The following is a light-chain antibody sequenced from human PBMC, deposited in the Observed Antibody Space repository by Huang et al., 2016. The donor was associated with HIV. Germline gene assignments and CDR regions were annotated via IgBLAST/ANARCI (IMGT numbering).Light chain of an antibody. J-gene: IGKJ2*01. CDR3: QQRNDWPPYT. V-gene: IGKV3-11*01. CDR1: QSVTNF. Sequence: EVVLTQSPATLSLSPGDRATLSCRASQSVTNFLACYQQKPGQPPRLLIYDASTRATGIPPRFSGSGSGTDFTLTISSLEPEDFAVYYCQQRNDWPPYTFGQGTRLEIK. CDR2: DAS.